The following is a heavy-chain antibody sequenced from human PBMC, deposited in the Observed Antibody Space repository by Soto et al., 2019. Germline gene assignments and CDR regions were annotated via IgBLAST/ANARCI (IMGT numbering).Heavy chain of an antibody. Sequence: GPSVKVSCKASGYPLTAKYLHWVRQAPGQGLEWMGWIDPSSGGTKEAQKFRGRVTMTRDTSISAAYMELSRLTSDDTAVYYCAKGGSSWTEWFDPWGQGTLVTVSS. D-gene: IGHD6-13*01. CDR1: GYPLTAKY. CDR3: AKGGSSWTEWFDP. V-gene: IGHV1-2*02. J-gene: IGHJ5*02. CDR2: IDPSSGGT.